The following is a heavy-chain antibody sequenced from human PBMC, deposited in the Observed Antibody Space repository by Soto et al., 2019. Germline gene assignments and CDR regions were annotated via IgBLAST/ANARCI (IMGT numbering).Heavy chain of an antibody. Sequence: GGSLRLSCAASGFTFSKAWMSWVRQAPGKGPEWVGRVKSKTDGETTGYATPVRGRFTISRDDSKNMLYLQMNSLRTEDTAVYYCARDVQLQSFDYWGQGTLVTVSS. J-gene: IGHJ4*02. CDR1: GFTFSKAW. D-gene: IGHD1-1*01. V-gene: IGHV3-15*05. CDR2: VKSKTDGETT. CDR3: ARDVQLQSFDY.